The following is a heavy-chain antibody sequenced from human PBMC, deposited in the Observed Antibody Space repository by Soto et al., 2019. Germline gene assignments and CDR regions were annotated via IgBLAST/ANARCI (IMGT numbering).Heavy chain of an antibody. Sequence: QVQLVQSGAEVKKPGASVKVSCKAAAYTFTSYDINWVRQATGQDFEWMGWMNPNIGNTAYAQKFQGRVTMTRDTSKRTAFMELSSLTSEDTAVYYCARGPRNWGVDYWGQGTLVTVSS. D-gene: IGHD7-27*01. CDR1: AYTFTSYD. CDR2: MNPNIGNT. J-gene: IGHJ4*02. CDR3: ARGPRNWGVDY. V-gene: IGHV1-8*01.